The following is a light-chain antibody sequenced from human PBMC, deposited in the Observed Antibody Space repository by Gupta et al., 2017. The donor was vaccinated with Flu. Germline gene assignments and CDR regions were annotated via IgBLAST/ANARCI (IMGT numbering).Light chain of an antibody. J-gene: IGLJ2*01. Sequence: QSVLTQPPSVSGAPGQRVTISCTGDWSNIGAGYDVHWYQQLPATAPKLLIYGTSKRPSGVPDRFSASRSGTSASLAITVLQAEDEADYYFQCYDTRDVILGGGTKLTVL. V-gene: IGLV1-40*01. CDR1: WSNIGAGYD. CDR2: GTS. CDR3: QCYDTRDVI.